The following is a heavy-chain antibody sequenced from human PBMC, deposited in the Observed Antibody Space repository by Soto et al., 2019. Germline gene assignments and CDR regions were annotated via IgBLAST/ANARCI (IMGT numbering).Heavy chain of an antibody. D-gene: IGHD5-18*01. J-gene: IGHJ4*02. Sequence: QVQLRESGPGLVKPSGTLSLTCAVSGASMTTDTWWSWVRQPPGKGLEWIGEIDHSGATNYNPSLKSRVTTSIDQSTNHFSLKLNSVTAADTAVYFCARGYAFDFWGQGTLVTVSS. CDR3: ARGYAFDF. CDR2: IDHSGAT. V-gene: IGHV4-4*02. CDR1: GASMTTDTW.